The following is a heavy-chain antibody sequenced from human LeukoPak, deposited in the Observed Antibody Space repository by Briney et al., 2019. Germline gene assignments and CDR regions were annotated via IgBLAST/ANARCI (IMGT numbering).Heavy chain of an antibody. J-gene: IGHJ4*02. V-gene: IGHV1-18*01. D-gene: IGHD6-13*01. Sequence: ASVKVSCKASGYTFIDYGVSWVRQAPGQGLEWMGWISTYNGHTYYAQKLQGRVTMTTDTSTSTAYMELRSLRSDDTAVYYCARGAAAAGLFDYWGQGTLVTVSS. CDR3: ARGAAAAGLFDY. CDR2: ISTYNGHT. CDR1: GYTFIDYG.